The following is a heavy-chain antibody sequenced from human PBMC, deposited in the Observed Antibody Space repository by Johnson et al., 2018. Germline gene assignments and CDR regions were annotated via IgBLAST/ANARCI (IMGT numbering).Heavy chain of an antibody. D-gene: IGHD1-26*01. CDR2: ISGSGGST. V-gene: IGHV3-23*04. CDR1: GFTFSSYA. Sequence: VQLVESGGGVVQLGGSLRLSCAASGFTFSSYAMSWVRQAPGKGLEWVSAISGSGGSTYYADSVKGRFTISRVNSKHTLYLQMNSLRAEDTAVYYCAKAWWERLTYYYRDVWGKGTTVTVSS. CDR3: AKAWWERLTYYYRDV. J-gene: IGHJ6*03.